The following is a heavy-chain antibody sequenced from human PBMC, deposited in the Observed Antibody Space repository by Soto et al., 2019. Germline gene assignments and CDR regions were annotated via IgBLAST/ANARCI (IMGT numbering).Heavy chain of an antibody. CDR3: TRELDIGHRGYGQCSV. CDR1: GGSISSYY. Sequence: PSETLSLTCTISGGSISSYYWSWIRQTPGKGLEWIGYVYFSGCTNYNPSLKSRVLISIDTSRNQFSLTLNSVTAADTAVYYCTRELDIGHRGYGQCSVSGKVKTGTVAS. D-gene: IGHD5-12*01. CDR2: VYFSGCT. J-gene: IGHJ6*04. V-gene: IGHV4-59*01.